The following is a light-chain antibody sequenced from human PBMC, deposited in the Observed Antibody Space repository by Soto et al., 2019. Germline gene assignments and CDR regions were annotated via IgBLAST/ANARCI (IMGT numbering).Light chain of an antibody. CDR1: QSVRSW. Sequence: DIQMTQSPSTLSASVGDRVTITCRASQSVRSWLAWYQQKPGRAPKFLIYDASSLESGVPSRFSGSGSGTEFTLTISNLQPDDFATYYCQQLNSYLLTFGGGTKVEIK. J-gene: IGKJ4*01. CDR2: DAS. V-gene: IGKV1-5*01. CDR3: QQLNSYLLT.